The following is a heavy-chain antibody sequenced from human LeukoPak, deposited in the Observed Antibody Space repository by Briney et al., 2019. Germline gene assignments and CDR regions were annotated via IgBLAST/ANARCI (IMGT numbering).Heavy chain of an antibody. CDR2: MNPNSGNT. J-gene: IGHJ4*02. V-gene: IGHV1-8*02. Sequence: ASVKVSCKASGGTFSSYAISWVRQAPGQGLEWMGWMNPNSGNTGYAQKFQGRVTMTRNTSISTAYMELSSLRSEDTAVYYCARGLGYGDFDNFDYWGQGTLVTVSS. D-gene: IGHD4-17*01. CDR3: ARGLGYGDFDNFDY. CDR1: GGTFSSYA.